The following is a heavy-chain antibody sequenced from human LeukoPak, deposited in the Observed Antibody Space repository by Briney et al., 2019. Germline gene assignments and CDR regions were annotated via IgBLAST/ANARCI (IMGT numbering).Heavy chain of an antibody. D-gene: IGHD3-10*02. CDR2: ISSSGSTI. V-gene: IGHV3-48*04. J-gene: IGHJ6*04. Sequence: GGSLRLSCAASGFTFSSYSMNWVRQAPGKGLEWVSYISSSGSTIYYADSVKGRFTISRDNAKNSLYLQMNSLRAEDTAVYYCXELGITMIGGVWGKGTTVTISS. CDR3: XELGITMIGGV. CDR1: GFTFSSYS.